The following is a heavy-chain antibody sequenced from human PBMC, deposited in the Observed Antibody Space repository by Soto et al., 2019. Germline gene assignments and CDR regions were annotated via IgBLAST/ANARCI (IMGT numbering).Heavy chain of an antibody. V-gene: IGHV1-3*01. CDR1: GYTFTSYA. D-gene: IGHD6-19*01. Sequence: ASVKVSCKASGYTFTSYAMHWVRQAPGQRLEWMGWINAGNGNTKYSQKFQGRVTITSDTSASTAYMELSSLRSEDTAVYYCAREALYSSGWPLDYWGEGTLVTVSS. J-gene: IGHJ4*02. CDR2: INAGNGNT. CDR3: AREALYSSGWPLDY.